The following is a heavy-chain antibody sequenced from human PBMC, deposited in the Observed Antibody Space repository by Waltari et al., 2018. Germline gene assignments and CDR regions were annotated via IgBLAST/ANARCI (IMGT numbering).Heavy chain of an antibody. V-gene: IGHV3-23*01. CDR3: AKSPPVTSGGANYYFDY. CDR2: ITGSGGST. CDR1: GFTFTSSA. D-gene: IGHD3-16*01. J-gene: IGHJ4*02. Sequence: EVQLLESGGGLVQPGGSLRISCAASGFTFTSSAMSWVRQAPGQGLEWVSGITGSGGSTYYADSVKGRFTISRDNSKNTLYLQMNSLRAEDTAVYYCAKSPPVTSGGANYYFDYWGQGTLVTVSS.